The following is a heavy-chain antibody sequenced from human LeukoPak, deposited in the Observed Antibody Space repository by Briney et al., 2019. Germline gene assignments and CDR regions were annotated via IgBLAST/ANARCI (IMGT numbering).Heavy chain of an antibody. CDR1: GGSISSYY. Sequence: SETLSLTCTVSGGSISSYYWSWIRQPAGKGLEWIGRIYTSGSTNYNPSLKSRVTMSVDTSKNQFSLKLSSVTAADTAVYYCARDVYDYVWGSYQHKGDWGQGTLVTVSS. CDR3: ARDVYDYVWGSYQHKGD. D-gene: IGHD3-16*02. V-gene: IGHV4-4*07. J-gene: IGHJ4*02. CDR2: IYTSGST.